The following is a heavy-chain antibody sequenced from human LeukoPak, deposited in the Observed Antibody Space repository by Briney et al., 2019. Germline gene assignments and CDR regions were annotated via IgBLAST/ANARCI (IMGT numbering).Heavy chain of an antibody. CDR3: ARERTHYDFWSGYFDY. V-gene: IGHV4-59*01. D-gene: IGHD3-3*01. CDR1: GGSISSYY. J-gene: IGHJ4*02. CDR2: IYYSGST. Sequence: SETLSLTCTVSGGSISSYYWSWIRQSPGKGLEWIGYIYYSGSTNYNPSLKSRVTISLDTSKNQFSLKLSSVTAADTAVYYCARERTHYDFWSGYFDYWGQGTLVTVSS.